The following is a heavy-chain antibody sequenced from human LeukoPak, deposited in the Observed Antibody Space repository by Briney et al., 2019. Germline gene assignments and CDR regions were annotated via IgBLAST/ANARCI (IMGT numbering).Heavy chain of an antibody. CDR2: ISSSSSTI. CDR3: ARDLPLIYCRGGSCYSGAFDI. CDR1: GFTFSSYS. D-gene: IGHD2-15*01. V-gene: IGHV3-48*02. J-gene: IGHJ3*02. Sequence: GGSLRLSCAASGFTFSSYSMNWVRQAPGKGLEWVSYISSSSSTIYYADSVKGRFTISRDNAKNSLYLQMNSLRDEDTAVSYCARDLPLIYCRGGSCYSGAFDIWGQGTMVTVSS.